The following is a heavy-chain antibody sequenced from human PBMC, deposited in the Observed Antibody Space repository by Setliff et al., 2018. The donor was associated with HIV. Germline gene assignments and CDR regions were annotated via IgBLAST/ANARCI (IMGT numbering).Heavy chain of an antibody. Sequence: SVKVSCKASGGTFSNYGINWVRQAPGQGLEWMGGIIPMFGTATYAQKFQGRVTITSDESTSTAYMELSSLRSEDTAVYYCARDEEVGLYGSGSYQYWGQGTLVTVSS. V-gene: IGHV1-69*13. J-gene: IGHJ4*02. D-gene: IGHD3-10*01. CDR3: ARDEEVGLYGSGSYQY. CDR2: IIPMFGTA. CDR1: GGTFSNYG.